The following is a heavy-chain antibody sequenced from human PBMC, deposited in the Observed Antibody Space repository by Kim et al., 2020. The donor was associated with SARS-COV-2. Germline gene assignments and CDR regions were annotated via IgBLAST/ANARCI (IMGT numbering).Heavy chain of an antibody. D-gene: IGHD2-2*01. CDR3: ARGLGVVPADVEKNWFDP. V-gene: IGHV3-30*01. J-gene: IGHJ5*02. Sequence: KGRLTIPRDNSKNTLYLQMNSLRAEDTAVYYCARGLGVVPADVEKNWFDPWGQGTLVTVSS.